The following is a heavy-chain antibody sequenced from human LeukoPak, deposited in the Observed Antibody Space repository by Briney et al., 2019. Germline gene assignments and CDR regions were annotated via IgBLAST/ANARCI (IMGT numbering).Heavy chain of an antibody. V-gene: IGHV3-21*04. J-gene: IGHJ4*02. CDR1: GFTFSSYN. Sequence: GGSLRLSCAASGFTFSSYNMNWVRQAPGKGLEWVSSITSGSSYIYYADSVKGRFTISRDNAKNSLYLQMNSLRAEDTAVYYCARDGRGYSYGPRYRFDYWGQGTLVTVSS. CDR3: ARDGRGYSYGPRYRFDY. D-gene: IGHD5-18*01. CDR2: ITSGSSYI.